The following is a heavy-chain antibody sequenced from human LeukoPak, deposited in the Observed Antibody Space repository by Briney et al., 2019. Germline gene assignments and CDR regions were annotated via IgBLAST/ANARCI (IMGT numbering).Heavy chain of an antibody. J-gene: IGHJ4*02. CDR3: ASIYGDYVASDS. D-gene: IGHD4-17*01. CDR2: INPNSGGT. V-gene: IGHV1-2*02. Sequence: ASVKVSCKASGYSFTVYYMHWVRQAPGQGLEWMGWINPNSGGTNYAQKFLGRVTMTRDTSISTAYMELSRLRSDDTAVYYCASIYGDYVASDSWGQGTLVTVSS. CDR1: GYSFTVYY.